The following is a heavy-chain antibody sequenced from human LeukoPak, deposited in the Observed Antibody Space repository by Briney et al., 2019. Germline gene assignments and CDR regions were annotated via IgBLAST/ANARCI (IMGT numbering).Heavy chain of an antibody. CDR2: INPNSGGT. D-gene: IGHD2-2*01. V-gene: IGHV1-2*02. CDR1: GYTFTGYY. J-gene: IGHJ5*02. Sequence: ALVKVSCKASGYTFTGYYMHWVRQAPGQGLEWMGWINPNSGGTNYAQKFQGRVTMTRDTSISTAYMELSRLRSDDTAVYYCAREYCSSTSCYSFGWFDPWGQGTLVTVSS. CDR3: AREYCSSTSCYSFGWFDP.